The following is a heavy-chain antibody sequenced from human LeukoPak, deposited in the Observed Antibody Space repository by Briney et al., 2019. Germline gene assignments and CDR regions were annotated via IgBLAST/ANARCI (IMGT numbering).Heavy chain of an antibody. V-gene: IGHV1-8*01. CDR3: ARRRAGQQRGYNWFDP. D-gene: IGHD6-25*01. Sequence: RASVKVSCKASGYTFTSYDINWVRQATGQGLEWMGWMNPNSGNTGYAQKFQGRVTMTRNTSISTAYMELSSLRSEDTAVYYRARRRAGQQRGYNWFDPWGQGTLVTVSS. CDR2: MNPNSGNT. CDR1: GYTFTSYD. J-gene: IGHJ5*02.